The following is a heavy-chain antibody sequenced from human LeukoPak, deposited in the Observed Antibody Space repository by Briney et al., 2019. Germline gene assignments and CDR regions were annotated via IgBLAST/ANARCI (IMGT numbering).Heavy chain of an antibody. CDR1: GGSISSYY. V-gene: IGHV4-4*07. J-gene: IGHJ6*03. D-gene: IGHD2-21*02. Sequence: KTSETLSLTCTVSGGSISSYYWSWIRQPAGKGLEWIGRIYTSGSTNYNPSLKSRVTMSVDTSKNQFSLKLSSVTAADTAVYYCARARPRDYYYNYYMDVWGKGTTVTVSS. CDR3: ARARPRDYYYNYYMDV. CDR2: IYTSGST.